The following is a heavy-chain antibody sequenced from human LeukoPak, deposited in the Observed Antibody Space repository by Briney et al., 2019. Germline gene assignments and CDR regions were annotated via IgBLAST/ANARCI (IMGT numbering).Heavy chain of an antibody. CDR3: ARDRDSSGWYDAFDI. CDR2: ISAYNGNT. V-gene: IGHV1-18*01. J-gene: IGHJ3*02. Sequence: ASVKVSCKASGYTFTSYGISWVRQAPGQGPEWMGWISAYNGNTNYAQKLQGRVTMTTDTSTSTAYMELRSLRSDNTAVYYCARDRDSSGWYDAFDIWGQGTMVTVSS. D-gene: IGHD6-19*01. CDR1: GYTFTSYG.